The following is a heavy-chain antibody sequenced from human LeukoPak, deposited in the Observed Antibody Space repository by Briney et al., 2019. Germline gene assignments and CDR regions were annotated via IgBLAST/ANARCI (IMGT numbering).Heavy chain of an antibody. CDR3: ARHLRLYGSGSYFDY. D-gene: IGHD3-10*01. J-gene: IGHJ4*02. Sequence: RPSETLSLTCTVSGDSISTTDCYWGWIRQPPGKGLEWIGSIYYIGSTYYSPSLKSRVTISVDTSKNQFSLKLSSVTAADTAVYYCARHLRLYGSGSYFDYWGQGTLVTVSS. V-gene: IGHV4-39*01. CDR2: IYYIGST. CDR1: GDSISTTDCY.